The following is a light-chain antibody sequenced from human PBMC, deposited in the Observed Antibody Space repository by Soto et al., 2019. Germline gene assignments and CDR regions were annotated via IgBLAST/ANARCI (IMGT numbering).Light chain of an antibody. Sequence: DIAMTQSPSTLSASVGDRVTITCRASQGFSTWLAWYQHKPGNAPRLLIYDASTLESGVPSRFSGSGSGTEFTLTITSLQPDDSATYYCHQYNTYAGTFGQGTKVEIK. V-gene: IGKV1-5*01. CDR1: QGFSTW. J-gene: IGKJ1*01. CDR3: HQYNTYAGT. CDR2: DAS.